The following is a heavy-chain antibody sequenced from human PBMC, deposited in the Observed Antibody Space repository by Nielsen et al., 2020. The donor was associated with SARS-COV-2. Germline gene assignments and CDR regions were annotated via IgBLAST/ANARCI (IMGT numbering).Heavy chain of an antibody. CDR3: ASLGSSSWSFDY. V-gene: IGHV3-7*01. CDR2: IKQDGSEK. Sequence: GESLKISCAASGFTFSIYWMSWVRQAPGKGLEWVANIKQDGSEKYYVDSVKGRFTISRDNAKNSLYLQMNSLRAEDTAVYYCASLGSSSWSFDYWGQETLVTVSS. J-gene: IGHJ4*02. D-gene: IGHD6-13*01. CDR1: GFTFSIYW.